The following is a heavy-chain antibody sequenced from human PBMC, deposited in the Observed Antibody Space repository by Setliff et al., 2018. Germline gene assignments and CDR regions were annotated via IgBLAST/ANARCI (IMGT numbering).Heavy chain of an antibody. D-gene: IGHD1-7*01. CDR1: GGSISSSSYY. J-gene: IGHJ5*02. CDR3: AKYPSNSVYNYFDP. V-gene: IGHV4-39*01. CDR2: IYYSGST. Sequence: PSETLSLTCTVSGGSISSSSYYWGWIRQPPGKGLEWIGSIYYSGSTYYNPSLKSRVTISVDTSKNQFSLKLSSVTAADTAVYYCAKYPSNSVYNYFDPWGQGTLVTVSS.